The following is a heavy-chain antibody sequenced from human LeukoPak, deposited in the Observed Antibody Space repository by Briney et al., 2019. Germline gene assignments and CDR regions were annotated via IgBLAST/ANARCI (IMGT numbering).Heavy chain of an antibody. V-gene: IGHV4-4*02. J-gene: IGHJ4*02. Sequence: SETLSLTCAVSGGSISSSNWWSWVRQPPGKGLEWIGEIYHSGSTNYNPSLKSRVTTSVDKSKNQFSLKLSSVTAADTAVYSCARLPFNSGYEYFDYWGQGTLVTVSS. CDR3: ARLPFNSGYEYFDY. CDR2: IYHSGST. D-gene: IGHD5-12*01. CDR1: GGSISSSNW.